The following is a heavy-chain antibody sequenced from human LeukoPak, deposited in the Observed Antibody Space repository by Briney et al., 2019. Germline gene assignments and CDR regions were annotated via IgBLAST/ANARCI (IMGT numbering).Heavy chain of an antibody. CDR1: GLTFSSYS. D-gene: IGHD2-15*01. J-gene: IGHJ3*02. Sequence: PGGSLRLSCAASGLTFSSYSMNWVRQAPGKGLEWVSSISSRSSSMYYADSVKGRFTISRDNAKNSLYLQMNSLRAGDTAVYYCARDCTGGTCYDAFDIWGQGTMVTVSS. CDR2: ISSRSSSM. CDR3: ARDCTGGTCYDAFDI. V-gene: IGHV3-21*01.